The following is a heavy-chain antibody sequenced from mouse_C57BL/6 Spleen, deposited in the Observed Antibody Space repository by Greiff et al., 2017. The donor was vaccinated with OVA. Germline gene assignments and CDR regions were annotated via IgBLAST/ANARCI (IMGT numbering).Heavy chain of an antibody. CDR3: ARYSSGYVGSLDAMDY. D-gene: IGHD3-2*02. J-gene: IGHJ4*01. Sequence: QVQLQQPGAELVRPGSSVKLSCKASGYTFTSYWMHWVKQRPIQGLEWIGNIDPSDSETHYNQKFKDKATLTVDKSSSTAYMQLSSLTSEDSAVYYCARYSSGYVGSLDAMDYWGQGTSVTVSS. V-gene: IGHV1-52*01. CDR1: GYTFTSYW. CDR2: IDPSDSET.